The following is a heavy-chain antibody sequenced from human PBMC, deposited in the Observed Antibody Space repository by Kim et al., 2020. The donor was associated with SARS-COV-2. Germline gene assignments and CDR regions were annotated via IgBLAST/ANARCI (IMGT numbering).Heavy chain of an antibody. CDR1: GYTFTSYG. CDR3: ARRSVKVRFLEWSYAFDI. V-gene: IGHV1-18*01. CDR2: ISAYNGNT. D-gene: IGHD3-3*01. J-gene: IGHJ3*02. Sequence: ASVKVSCKASGYTFTSYGISWVRQAPGQGLEGMGWISAYNGNTNYAQKLQGRVTMTTDTSTSTAYMELRSLRSDDTAVYYCARRSVKVRFLEWSYAFDIWGQGTMVTVSS.